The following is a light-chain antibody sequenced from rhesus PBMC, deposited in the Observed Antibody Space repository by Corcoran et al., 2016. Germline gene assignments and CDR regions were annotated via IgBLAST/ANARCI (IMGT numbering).Light chain of an antibody. V-gene: IGKV3-53*01. J-gene: IGKJ2*01. CDR3: QNYNTSPPSS. CDR1: QSVGNS. Sequence: QIILTQSPAILSLSPGERATLSWRASQSVGNSLAWSQQQPGQAPSLLIYAASGRALGNPGRFSGRGSGTESNLPISSLGPADFAVYSCQNYNTSPPSSFGQGTKVEIK. CDR2: AAS.